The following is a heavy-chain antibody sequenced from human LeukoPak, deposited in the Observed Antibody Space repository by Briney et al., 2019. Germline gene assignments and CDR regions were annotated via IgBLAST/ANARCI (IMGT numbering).Heavy chain of an antibody. V-gene: IGHV3-30*03. D-gene: IGHD4-17*01. CDR1: GFTFSSYG. CDR3: AREREPVTTEFDY. CDR2: ISYDGSNK. J-gene: IGHJ4*02. Sequence: QAGRSLRLSCAASGFTFSSYGMHWVRQAPGKGLEWVAVISYDGSNKYYADSVKGRFTISRDNSKNTLYLQMNSLRAEDTAVYYCAREREPVTTEFDYWGQGTLVTVSS.